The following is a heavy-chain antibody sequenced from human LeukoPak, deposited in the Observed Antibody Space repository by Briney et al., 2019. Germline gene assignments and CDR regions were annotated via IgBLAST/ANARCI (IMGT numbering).Heavy chain of an antibody. Sequence: SETLSLTCTVSGGSINSYYWYWIRQPPGKGLEWIGSIYYSGSTYYNPSLKSRVTISVDTSKNQFSLKLSSVTAADTAVYYCASPYSSSLAFDIWGQGTMVTVSS. D-gene: IGHD6-6*01. CDR2: IYYSGST. CDR3: ASPYSSSLAFDI. J-gene: IGHJ3*02. V-gene: IGHV4-59*05. CDR1: GGSINSYY.